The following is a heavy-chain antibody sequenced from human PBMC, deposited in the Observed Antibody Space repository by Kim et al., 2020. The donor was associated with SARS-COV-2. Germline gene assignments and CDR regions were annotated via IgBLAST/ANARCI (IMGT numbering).Heavy chain of an antibody. CDR2: INHSGST. D-gene: IGHD1-1*01. V-gene: IGHV4-34*01. CDR1: GGSFSGYY. CDR3: ARGPHGGTAGVFDP. J-gene: IGHJ5*02. Sequence: SETLSLTCAVYGGSFSGYYWSWIRQPPGKGLEWIGEINHSGSTNYNPSLKSRVTISVDTSKNQFSLKLSSVTAADTAVYYCARGPHGGTAGVFDPWGQGTLVTVSS.